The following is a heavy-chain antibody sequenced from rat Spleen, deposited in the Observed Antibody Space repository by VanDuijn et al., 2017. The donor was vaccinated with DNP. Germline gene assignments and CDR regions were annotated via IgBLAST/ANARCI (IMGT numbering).Heavy chain of an antibody. J-gene: IGHJ2*01. CDR2: ISYDGGST. CDR3: ARPDYYDGSYPHY. V-gene: IGHV5-22*01. Sequence: EVQLVESGGGLVQPGRSLKLSCAASGFTFSDYYMAWVRQAPTKGLEWVASISYDGGSTNYGDSVKGRFTISRDNAKSTLFLQMNSLRSEDMATYYCARPDYYDGSYPHYWGQGVMVTVSS. D-gene: IGHD1-12*02. CDR1: GFTFSDYY.